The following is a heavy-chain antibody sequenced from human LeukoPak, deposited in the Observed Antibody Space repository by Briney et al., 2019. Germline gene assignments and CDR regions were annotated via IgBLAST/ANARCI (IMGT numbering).Heavy chain of an antibody. CDR3: AXXXXXXXXXXXXXXCPNNWFDR. J-gene: IGHJ5*02. V-gene: IGHV4-34*01. CDR2: INHSGST. Sequence: PETLSLTCAVYGESFSGYYWSWIRQPPGKGLEWIGEINHSGSTNYNPSLKRRVNISVDTSKNQFSLKLSSVTAADTAVYYIAXXXXXXXXXXXXXXCPNNWFDRWGQGTLVTVSS. CDR1: GESFSGYY.